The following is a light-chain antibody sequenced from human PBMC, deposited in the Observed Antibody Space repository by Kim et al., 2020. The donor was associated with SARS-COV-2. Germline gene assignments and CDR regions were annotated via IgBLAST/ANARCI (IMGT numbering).Light chain of an antibody. CDR2: GRN. J-gene: IGLJ2*01. CDR3: SSRGSSYYVV. V-gene: IGLV3-19*01. Sequence: SSELTQDPAVSVALGQTVNITCQGDSLRKYYASWHQQRPGQAPVLVIYGRNTRPSGIPERFSGSTSGNTASLIITGAQAEDEADYYCSSRGSSYYVVFGGGTKVTVL. CDR1: SLRKYY.